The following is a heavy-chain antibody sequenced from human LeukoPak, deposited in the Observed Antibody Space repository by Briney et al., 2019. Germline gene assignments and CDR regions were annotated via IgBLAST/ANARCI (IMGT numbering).Heavy chain of an antibody. CDR1: GFTFSSYA. D-gene: IGHD5-18*01. CDR2: IGISGGST. Sequence: GGSLRLSRAASGFTFSSYAMSWVRQAPGKGLEWVSAIGISGGSTYYADSVKGRFTISRDNSKNTLYLQMNSLRDEDTAVYYCARGLGGYGFGYWGQGTLVTVSS. CDR3: ARGLGGYGFGY. V-gene: IGHV3-23*01. J-gene: IGHJ4*02.